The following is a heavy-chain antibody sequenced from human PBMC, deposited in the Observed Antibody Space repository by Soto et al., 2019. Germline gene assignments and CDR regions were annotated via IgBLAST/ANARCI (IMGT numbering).Heavy chain of an antibody. V-gene: IGHV3-73*01. CDR2: IRSKANSYAT. J-gene: IGHJ4*02. CDR1: GFTFSGSA. Sequence: LRLSCAASGFTFSGSATHWVRQASGKGLEWVGRIRSKANSYATAYAASVKGRFTISRDDSKNTAYLQMNSLKTEDTAVYYCTRPGTHFDYWGQGTLVTVSS. CDR3: TRPGTHFDY.